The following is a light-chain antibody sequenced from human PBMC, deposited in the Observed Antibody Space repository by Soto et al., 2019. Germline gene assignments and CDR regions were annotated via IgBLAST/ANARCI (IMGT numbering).Light chain of an antibody. CDR3: ISYTGSSTSYV. V-gene: IGLV2-14*01. CDR2: GVS. J-gene: IGLJ1*01. Sequence: QAVLTQPASVSGSPGQSITISCSGTQGAIGSYNYVAWYQQFPGKTPKLLMYGVSNRPSGVSSRFSGSKSGNTASLTISGPQAEDEAVYYCISYTGSSTSYVFGTETQVTIL. CDR1: QGAIGSYNY.